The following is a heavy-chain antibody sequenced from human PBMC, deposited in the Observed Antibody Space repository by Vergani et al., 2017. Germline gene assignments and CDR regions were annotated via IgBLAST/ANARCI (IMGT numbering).Heavy chain of an antibody. J-gene: IGHJ5*02. CDR3: ARVRGAVTRTFDP. D-gene: IGHD4-17*01. Sequence: QVQLQESGPGLVKPSETLSLTCAVSGYSISSGYYWGWIRQPPGKGLEWIGSIYHSGSTYYNPSLKSRVTISVDTSKNQFSLKLSSVTAADTAVYYCARVRGAVTRTFDPWGQGTLVTVSS. V-gene: IGHV4-38-2*01. CDR1: GYSISSGYY. CDR2: IYHSGST.